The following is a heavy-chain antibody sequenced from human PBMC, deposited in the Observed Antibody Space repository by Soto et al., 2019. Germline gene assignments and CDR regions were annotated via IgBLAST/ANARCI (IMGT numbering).Heavy chain of an antibody. V-gene: IGHV1-8*01. CDR3: ARERPYFDY. CDR1: GYTFTSYD. Sequence: QVQLVQSGAEVKKPGASVKVACKASGYTFTSYDINWVRQATGQGLEWMGWMNPNSGNTVYAQKSQGRITMTRNTSINTAYMELSSLRSEDTAVYYCARERPYFDYWGQGTLVTVSS. J-gene: IGHJ4*02. CDR2: MNPNSGNT.